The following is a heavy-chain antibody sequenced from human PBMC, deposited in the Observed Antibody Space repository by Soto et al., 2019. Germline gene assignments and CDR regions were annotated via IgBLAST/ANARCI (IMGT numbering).Heavy chain of an antibody. CDR1: GFTFSSYA. CDR2: ISYDGSNK. V-gene: IGHV3-30-3*02. J-gene: IGHJ6*02. D-gene: IGHD2-15*01. Sequence: QVQLVESGGGVVQPGRSLRLSCAASGFTFSSYAMHWVRQAPGKGLEWVAVISYDGSNKYYADSVKGRFTISRDNSKNTLYLQMNSLRAEDTAVYYCAKPEAGGRDYYYGMDVWGQGTTVTVSS. CDR3: AKPEAGGRDYYYGMDV.